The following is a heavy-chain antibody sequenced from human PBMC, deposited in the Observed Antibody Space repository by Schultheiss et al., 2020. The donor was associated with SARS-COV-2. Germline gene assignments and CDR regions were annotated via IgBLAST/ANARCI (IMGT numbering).Heavy chain of an antibody. D-gene: IGHD4-11*01. CDR3: SRGRTSVIPSPVLGLGPHYFSYYMDV. Sequence: SETLSLTCAVFGESFSGFSWTWIRQPPGKGLEWIGQVSHSGATHYSPSLKRRVTISVDTSKSQFSLRLRSVTAADTAIYFCSRGRTSVIPSPVLGLGPHYFSYYMDVWGKGTTVTVSS. V-gene: IGHV4-34*01. CDR1: GESFSGFS. J-gene: IGHJ6*03. CDR2: VSHSGAT.